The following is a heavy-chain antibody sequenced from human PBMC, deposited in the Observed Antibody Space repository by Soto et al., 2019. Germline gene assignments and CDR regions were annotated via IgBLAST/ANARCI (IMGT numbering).Heavy chain of an antibody. Sequence: QVQLVQSGAEVKKPGSSVKVSCKASGGTFRNYAISWVRQAPGQGLEWMGGIIPIFGTTNYAQKFEGRVTISADASTNTAYMDLSSLRSEYTAVYYCARGNRYPGDDVWGKRYGFDYWGQGTLVSGSS. V-gene: IGHV1-69*12. CDR3: ARGNRYPGDDVWGKRYGFDY. J-gene: IGHJ4*02. CDR1: GGTFRNYA. CDR2: IIPIFGTT. D-gene: IGHD3-16*01.